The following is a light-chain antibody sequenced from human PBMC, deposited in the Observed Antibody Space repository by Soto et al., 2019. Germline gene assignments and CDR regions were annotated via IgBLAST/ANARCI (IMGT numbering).Light chain of an antibody. CDR3: QQRSNWPLT. Sequence: DIVLTQSPGTLSLAPGERATLSCRASQSVSSYLVWFQQKPGQAPRLLIYDSSTRATGVPARFSGSGSGTDFTLTISSLEPEDFAVYYCQQRSNWPLTFGPGTKVHIK. CDR1: QSVSSY. J-gene: IGKJ3*01. V-gene: IGKV3-11*01. CDR2: DSS.